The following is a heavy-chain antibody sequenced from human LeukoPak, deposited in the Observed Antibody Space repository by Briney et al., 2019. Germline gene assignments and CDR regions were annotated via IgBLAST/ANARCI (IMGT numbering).Heavy chain of an antibody. CDR3: GTFGGSSSSDYFDY. D-gene: IGHD6-6*01. CDR1: GFSVSSNY. J-gene: IGHJ4*02. Sequence: PGGSLRLSCAASGFSVSSNYMSWVRQAPGKGLEWVSVIYSGGTTYYADSVKGRFTISRDTSKNTLYLQMNSLRAEDTAVYYCGTFGGSSSSDYFDYWGQGTLVTVSS. V-gene: IGHV3-53*01. CDR2: IYSGGTT.